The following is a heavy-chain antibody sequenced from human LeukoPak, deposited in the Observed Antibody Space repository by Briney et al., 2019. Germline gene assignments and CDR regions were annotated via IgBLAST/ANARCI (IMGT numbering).Heavy chain of an antibody. CDR3: AREATVTTSFFDY. V-gene: IGHV3-11*04. D-gene: IGHD4-17*01. CDR2: ISSSGSTI. J-gene: IGHJ4*02. Sequence: GGSLRLSCAASGFTFSDYYMSWIRQAPGKGLEWVSYISSSGSTIYYADSVKGRFTISRDNAKNSLYLQMNSLRAEDTAVYYCAREATVTTSFFDYWGQGTLVTVSS. CDR1: GFTFSDYY.